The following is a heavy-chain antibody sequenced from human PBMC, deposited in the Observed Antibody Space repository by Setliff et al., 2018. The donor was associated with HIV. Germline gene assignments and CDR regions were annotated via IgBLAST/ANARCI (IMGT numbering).Heavy chain of an antibody. CDR2: IIPIFGTP. CDR3: ASSAGAVPTTAPYGDYYFYFYMDV. D-gene: IGHD1-1*01. J-gene: IGHJ6*03. CDR1: GGTFRRFA. V-gene: IGHV1-69*05. Sequence: GASVKVSCKASGGTFRRFAFRWVGEARGKGLERMGGIIPIFGTPNYAQKFQGRVTITTDESTNTVYMELYSLTSEDTAIYYCASSAGAVPTTAPYGDYYFYFYMDVWGKGTTVTVSS.